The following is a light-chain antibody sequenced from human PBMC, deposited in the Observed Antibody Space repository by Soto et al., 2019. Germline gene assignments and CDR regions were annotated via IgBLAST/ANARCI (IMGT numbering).Light chain of an antibody. Sequence: DIQMTQSPSTLSASVGDRVTIICRASQSISTWLAWYQQTSGKAPKLLIYEASSLGSGVPSRFSGSGSGTEFTLTISSLQPDDFATYYCQQYNSYSETFGQGTKVEI. CDR3: QQYNSYSET. J-gene: IGKJ1*01. CDR2: EAS. V-gene: IGKV1-5*03. CDR1: QSISTW.